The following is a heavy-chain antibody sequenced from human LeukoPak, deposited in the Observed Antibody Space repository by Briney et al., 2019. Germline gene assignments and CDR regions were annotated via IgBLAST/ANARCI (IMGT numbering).Heavy chain of an antibody. CDR2: MNPNSGNT. V-gene: IGHV1-8*01. J-gene: IGHJ6*02. D-gene: IGHD1-14*01. CDR1: GYTFPRYD. Sequence: ASVKVSCQASGYTFPRYDINWVRQATGQGLEWMGWMNPNSGNTGYAQKFQGRVTMTRYTSITTAYMELSSLTSEDTAVYYCAREMNPYYYYYGMDVWGQGTTVTVSS. CDR3: AREMNPYYYYYGMDV.